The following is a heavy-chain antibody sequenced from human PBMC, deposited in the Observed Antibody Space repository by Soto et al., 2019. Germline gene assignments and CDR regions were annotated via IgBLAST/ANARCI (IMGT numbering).Heavy chain of an antibody. V-gene: IGHV3-23*01. CDR2: IGTDGNT. J-gene: IGHJ4*01. CDR3: VRKYPGTRPFDY. D-gene: IGHD2-2*01. CDR1: GFTFNSYA. Sequence: GGSLRLSCAASGFTFNSYAMNWVRQAPGKGLACVSAIGTDGNTYYANSVKGRFTISRDNSRTTLYLQMNSLRVEDTALYYCVRKYPGTRPFDYWGQGTLVTVPS.